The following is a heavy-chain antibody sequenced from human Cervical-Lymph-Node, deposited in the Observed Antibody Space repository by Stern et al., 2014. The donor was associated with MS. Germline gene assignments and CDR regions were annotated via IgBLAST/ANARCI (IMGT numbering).Heavy chain of an antibody. Sequence: VHLVESGGGVVQPGRSLRLSCAASGFIFSNYAMPWVRQAPGKGLDWVAFVSNEGSKQFYADSVKGRFTISRDNANNTLYLQMNSLRPEDTAVYYCGRDTCRGGGCYFRYWGQGILITVSS. J-gene: IGHJ4*02. CDR3: GRDTCRGGGCYFRY. CDR2: VSNEGSKQ. V-gene: IGHV3-30-3*01. D-gene: IGHD2-15*01. CDR1: GFIFSNYA.